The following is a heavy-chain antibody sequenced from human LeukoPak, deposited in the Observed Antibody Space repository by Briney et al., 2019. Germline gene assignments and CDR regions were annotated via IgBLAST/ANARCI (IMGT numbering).Heavy chain of an antibody. CDR1: GGTFSSYD. J-gene: IGHJ5*02. CDR2: IIPIFGTA. D-gene: IGHD5-12*01. CDR3: ARALDIVATIGGNWFDP. V-gene: IGHV1-69*13. Sequence: ASVKVSCKASGGTFSSYDISWVRQAPGQGLEWMGGIIPIFGTANYAQKFQGRVTITADESTSTAYMELSSLRSEDTAVYYCARALDIVATIGGNWFDPWGQGTLVTVSS.